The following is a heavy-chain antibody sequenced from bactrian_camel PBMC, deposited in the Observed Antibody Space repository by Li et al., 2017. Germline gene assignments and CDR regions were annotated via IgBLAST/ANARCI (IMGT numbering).Heavy chain of an antibody. CDR2: IEPDGTT. CDR3: AVDVVDCSGGYCCAGVRWRS. J-gene: IGHJ4*01. D-gene: IGHD2*01. CDR1: GFAVSEDC. V-gene: IGHV3S1*01. Sequence: HVQLVESGGGSVQAGGSLRLSCAASGFAVSEDCMGWFRQAPGQAREGVAAIEPDGTTTYADSVKGRFTISKDNAKNTLYLQLNSLTPEDTAMYYCAVDVVDCSGGYCCAGVRWRSWGQGTQVTVS.